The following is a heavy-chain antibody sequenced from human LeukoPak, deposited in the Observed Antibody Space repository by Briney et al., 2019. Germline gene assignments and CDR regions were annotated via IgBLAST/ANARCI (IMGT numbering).Heavy chain of an antibody. V-gene: IGHV1-18*01. CDR1: GYTFTSYG. CDR3: ARVKSEWELRYYYYYMDV. Sequence: ASVKVSCKASGYTFTSYGISWVRQAPGQGLERMGWISAYNGNTNYAQKLQGRVTMTTDTSTSTAYMELRSLRSDDTAVYYCARVKSEWELRYYYYYMDVWGKGTTVTVSS. J-gene: IGHJ6*03. D-gene: IGHD1-26*01. CDR2: ISAYNGNT.